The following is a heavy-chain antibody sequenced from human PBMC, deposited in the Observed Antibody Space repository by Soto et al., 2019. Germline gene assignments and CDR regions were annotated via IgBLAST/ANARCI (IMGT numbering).Heavy chain of an antibody. V-gene: IGHV1-2*04. CDR1: GYPFTGYY. Sequence: XTVKVACKASGYPFTGYYLHWVRRAPGQGLEWMGWINPSSGGANIAQKFQGWVTMTRDTSIDTAYMELTRLRSDDTAVYYCARDAAMADYYHYGMDVWGQRTPVTVSS. J-gene: IGHJ6*02. CDR2: INPSSGGA. D-gene: IGHD5-18*01. CDR3: ARDAAMADYYHYGMDV.